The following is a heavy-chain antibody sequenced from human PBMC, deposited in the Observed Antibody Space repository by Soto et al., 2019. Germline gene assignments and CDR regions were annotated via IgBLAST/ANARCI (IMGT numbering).Heavy chain of an antibody. CDR1: GGSIGGSNG. J-gene: IGHJ6*02. Sequence: SETLSLTCGVSGGSIGGSNGWSWVRQPPGKGLEWIGEIYHSGSTNYNPSLKSRVTISVDKSKNQFSLKLSSVTAADTAVYYCARLHGYCISSSCHGHYAMDVWGQGTTVTVSS. CDR2: IYHSGST. D-gene: IGHD2-2*01. V-gene: IGHV4-4*02. CDR3: ARLHGYCISSSCHGHYAMDV.